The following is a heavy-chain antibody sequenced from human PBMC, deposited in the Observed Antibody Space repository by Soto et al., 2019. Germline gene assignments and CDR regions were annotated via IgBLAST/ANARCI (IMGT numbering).Heavy chain of an antibody. CDR3: ARDWYSSSWYFKSAPWFDP. CDR1: GDSVSRNSAA. D-gene: IGHD6-13*01. Sequence: PSQTLSLTCAISGDSVSRNSAAWNWIRQSPSRGLEWLGRTYYRSKWYNDYAVPVKSRITINPDTSKNQFSLQLNSVTPEDTAVYYCARDWYSSSWYFKSAPWFDPWGQGTLVTVSS. V-gene: IGHV6-1*01. CDR2: TYYRSKWYN. J-gene: IGHJ5*02.